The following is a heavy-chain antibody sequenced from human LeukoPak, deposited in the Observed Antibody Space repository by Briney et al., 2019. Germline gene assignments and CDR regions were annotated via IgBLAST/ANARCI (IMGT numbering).Heavy chain of an antibody. J-gene: IGHJ6*03. Sequence: SETLSLTCTVSGGSISSSSYYWSWIRQPPGKGLEWIGEINHSGSTNYNPSLKSRVTISVDTSKNQFSLKLSSVTAADTAVYYCARGNEIVATRGYYYYYYMDVWGKGTTVTVSS. D-gene: IGHD5-12*01. CDR1: GGSISSSSYY. V-gene: IGHV4-39*07. CDR2: INHSGST. CDR3: ARGNEIVATRGYYYYYYMDV.